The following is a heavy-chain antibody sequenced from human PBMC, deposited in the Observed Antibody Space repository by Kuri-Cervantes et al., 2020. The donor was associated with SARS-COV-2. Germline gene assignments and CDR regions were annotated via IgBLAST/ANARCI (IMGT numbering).Heavy chain of an antibody. Sequence: SETLSLTCTVSGGSISSYYWSWIRQPAGKGLEWIGRIYTSGSTNYNPSLKSRVTISVDTSKNQFSLKLSSVTAADTAVYYCARMYGSIAARPFDYWGQGNLVTVSS. CDR2: IYTSGST. CDR3: ARMYGSIAARPFDY. CDR1: GGSISSYY. D-gene: IGHD6-6*01. J-gene: IGHJ4*02. V-gene: IGHV4-4*07.